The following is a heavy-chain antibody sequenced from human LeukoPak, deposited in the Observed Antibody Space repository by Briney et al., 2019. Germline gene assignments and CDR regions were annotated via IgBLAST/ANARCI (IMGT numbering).Heavy chain of an antibody. CDR2: IRYDGSNK. CDR3: AIRTTVPGTFDY. J-gene: IGHJ4*02. V-gene: IGHV3-30*02. Sequence: PGGSLRLSCAASGFSFSNYGMHWVRQAPGKGLEWVPFIRYDGSNKYYTDSVKGRFTISRVNSKNTLYLQMNSLRVEGTGVYYCAIRTTVPGTFDYWGQGTLVTVSS. CDR1: GFSFSNYG. D-gene: IGHD6-19*01.